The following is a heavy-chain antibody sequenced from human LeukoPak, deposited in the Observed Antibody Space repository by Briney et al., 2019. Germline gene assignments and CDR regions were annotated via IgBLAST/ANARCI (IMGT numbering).Heavy chain of an antibody. V-gene: IGHV5-51*01. CDR3: ARRYYYGSGSYYFDY. Sequence: GESLKISCKTSGYNFTTFWIGWVRQMPGKGLEWMGIIYPSDSDTRYSPSFQGQVTISADKSISTAYLQWSSLKASDTAMYYCARRYYYGSGSYYFDYWGQGTLVTVSS. J-gene: IGHJ4*02. D-gene: IGHD3-10*01. CDR1: GYNFTTFW. CDR2: IYPSDSDT.